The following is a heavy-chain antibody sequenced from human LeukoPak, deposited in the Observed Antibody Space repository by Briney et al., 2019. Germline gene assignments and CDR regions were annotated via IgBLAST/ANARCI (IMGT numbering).Heavy chain of an antibody. V-gene: IGHV4-4*02. CDR2: IYHSGST. J-gene: IGHJ3*02. CDR3: ARDPGGGYKDDALDI. Sequence: SETLSLTCAVSGGSISSNHWWTWVRQPPGKGLEWIGEIYHSGSTNYNPSLKSRVTISVDKSKDQFSLKMSSVTAADTAVCYCARDPGGGYKDDALDIWGQGTMVIVSS. D-gene: IGHD3-16*01. CDR1: GGSISSNHW.